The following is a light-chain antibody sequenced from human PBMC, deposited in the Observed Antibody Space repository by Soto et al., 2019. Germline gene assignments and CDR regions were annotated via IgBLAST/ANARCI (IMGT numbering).Light chain of an antibody. J-gene: IGKJ1*01. CDR3: QQYYSTPGT. CDR1: QSVLYSSNNKNY. V-gene: IGKV4-1*01. CDR2: WAS. Sequence: DIVMTQSPDSLAVSLGARATINCKSSQSVLYSSNNKNYLAWYQQKPGQPPKLLIYWASTRESGVPDRFSGSGSGTDFTLTISSLQAEDVAVYYCQQYYSTPGTFGQGTKVEIK.